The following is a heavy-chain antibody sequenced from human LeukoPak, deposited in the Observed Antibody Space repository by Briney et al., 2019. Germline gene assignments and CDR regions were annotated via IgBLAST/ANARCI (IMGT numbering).Heavy chain of an antibody. D-gene: IGHD6-19*01. J-gene: IGHJ4*02. CDR1: GFTFSSYA. CDR3: AREQWLVLDY. Sequence: PGRSLRLSCAASGFTFSSYAMHWVRQAPGKGLEWVAVISYDGSNKYYADSVKGRFTISRDNSKNTLYLQMNSLRAEDTAVYYCAREQWLVLDYWGQGILVTVSS. V-gene: IGHV3-30-3*01. CDR2: ISYDGSNK.